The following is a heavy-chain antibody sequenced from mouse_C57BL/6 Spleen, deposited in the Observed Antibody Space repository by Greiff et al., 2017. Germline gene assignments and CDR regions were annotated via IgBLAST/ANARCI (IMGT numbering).Heavy chain of an antibody. Sequence: QVQLQQPGAELVMPGASVKLSCKASGYTFTSYWMHWVKQRPGQGLEWIGEIDPSDSYTNYNQKFKGKSTVTVDKSSSTAYMQLSSLTSEDSAVYYGARWDGSSHFDYWGQGTTLTVSS. D-gene: IGHD1-1*01. CDR1: GYTFTSYW. CDR2: IDPSDSYT. CDR3: ARWDGSSHFDY. V-gene: IGHV1-69*01. J-gene: IGHJ2*01.